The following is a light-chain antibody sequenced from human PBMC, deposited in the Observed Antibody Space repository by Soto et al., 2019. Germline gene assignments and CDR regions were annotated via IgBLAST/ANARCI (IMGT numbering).Light chain of an antibody. CDR2: GNN. CDR1: SSNIGAGYE. Sequence: QSVLTQPPSVSGAPGQRVTTSCTGSSSNIGAGYEVHWYQQLPGTAPKLLIYGNNNRPSGVPDRISGSKSGTSVSLAITGLRAEDEADYYCLSYDSSLGVVFGGGTKVTVL. J-gene: IGLJ3*02. V-gene: IGLV1-40*01. CDR3: LSYDSSLGVV.